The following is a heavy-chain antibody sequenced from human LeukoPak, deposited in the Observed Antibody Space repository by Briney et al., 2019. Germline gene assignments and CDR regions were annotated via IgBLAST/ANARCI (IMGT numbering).Heavy chain of an antibody. Sequence: GGSLRLSCAASGFTFSSYSMNWVRQAPGKGLEWVSSISSSSSYIYYADSVKGRFIISRDNAKNSLYLQMNSLRAEDTAVYYCEGGYDFWSGYFLGNWFDPWGQGTLVTVSS. J-gene: IGHJ5*02. CDR1: GFTFSSYS. D-gene: IGHD3-3*01. CDR2: ISSSSSYI. V-gene: IGHV3-21*01. CDR3: EGGYDFWSGYFLGNWFDP.